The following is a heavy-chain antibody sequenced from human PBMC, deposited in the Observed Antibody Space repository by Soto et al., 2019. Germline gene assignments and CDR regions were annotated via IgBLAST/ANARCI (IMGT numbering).Heavy chain of an antibody. CDR2: IYWDDDN. CDR1: GFSLSTSGVG. D-gene: IGHD4-17*01. V-gene: IGHV2-5*02. Sequence: QITLKESGPTLVKPTQTLTLTCTFSGFSLSTSGVGVGWIRQPPGKALEWLALIYWDDDNRYSPSLKSRLIVTKDTSKNQVVLTMTNMDPVDTATYYCARFLTVTNDLQHYYFDYWGQGTLVTVSS. J-gene: IGHJ4*02. CDR3: ARFLTVTNDLQHYYFDY.